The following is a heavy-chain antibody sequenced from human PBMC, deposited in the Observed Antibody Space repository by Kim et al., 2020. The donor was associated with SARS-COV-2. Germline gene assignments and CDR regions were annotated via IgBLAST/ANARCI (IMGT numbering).Heavy chain of an antibody. CDR2: MNPNSGNT. V-gene: IGHV1-8*01. CDR3: SRGHLKSSVVVIAPRPYYYYMDV. CDR1: GYTFTSYD. D-gene: IGHD2-21*01. J-gene: IGHJ6*03. Sequence: ASVKVSCKASGYTFTSYDINWVRQATGQGLEWMGWMNPNSGNTGYAQKFQGRVTMTRHTSISTAYMELSSLSSEDTAVYYCSRGHLKSSVVVIAPRPYYYYMDVWGKGTTVTGSS.